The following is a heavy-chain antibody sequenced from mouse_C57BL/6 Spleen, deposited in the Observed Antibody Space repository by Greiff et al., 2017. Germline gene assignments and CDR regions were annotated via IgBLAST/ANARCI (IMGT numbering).Heavy chain of an antibody. CDR3: ARWGYYGSYGTNWYFDV. Sequence: EVQLQQSGPELVKPGASVKIPCKASGYTFTDYNMDWVKQSHGKSLEWIGDINPNNGGTIYNQKFKGKATLTVDKSSSTAYMELRSLTSEDTAVYYCARWGYYGSYGTNWYFDVWGTGTTVTVSS. D-gene: IGHD1-1*01. J-gene: IGHJ1*03. CDR1: GYTFTDYN. CDR2: INPNNGGT. V-gene: IGHV1-18*01.